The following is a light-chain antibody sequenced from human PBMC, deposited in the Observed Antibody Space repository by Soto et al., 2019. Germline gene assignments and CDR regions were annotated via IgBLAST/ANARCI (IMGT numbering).Light chain of an antibody. Sequence: EIVMTQSPATLSVSPGERATLSCRASQSVSSNLAWYQQKPGQAPRLPMYGASSRATGFPARFSGSGSGTEFTLTISSLQSEDFAVYYCQQYYDWPFWTFGQGTKVDI. V-gene: IGKV3-15*01. CDR3: QQYYDWPFWT. CDR2: GAS. J-gene: IGKJ1*01. CDR1: QSVSSN.